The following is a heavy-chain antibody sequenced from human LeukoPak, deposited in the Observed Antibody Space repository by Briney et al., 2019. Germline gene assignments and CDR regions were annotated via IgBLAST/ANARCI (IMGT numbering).Heavy chain of an antibody. CDR1: GGSISSYY. V-gene: IGHV4-59*08. Sequence: SETLSLTCTVSGGSISSYYWSWIRQPPGKGLEWIGYIYYSGSTNYNPSLKSRVTISVDTSKNQFSLKLSSVTAADTAVYYCARHYHLYYGYFDAFDIWGQGTMVTVSS. D-gene: IGHD3-10*01. CDR2: IYYSGST. CDR3: ARHYHLYYGYFDAFDI. J-gene: IGHJ3*02.